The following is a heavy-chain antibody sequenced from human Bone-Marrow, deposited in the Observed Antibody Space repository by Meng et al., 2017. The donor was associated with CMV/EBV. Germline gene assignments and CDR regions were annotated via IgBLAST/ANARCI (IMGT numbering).Heavy chain of an antibody. D-gene: IGHD3-10*01. CDR2: IIPIFGTA. J-gene: IGHJ4*02. V-gene: IGHV1-69*05. Sequence: SVKVSCKASGGTFSSYAISWVRQAPGQGLEWMGGIIPIFGTANYAQKFQGRVTMTRDTSTSTVYMELSSLRSEDTAVYYCARDPGGELLSSFDYWGQGTLVTVSS. CDR1: GGTFSSYA. CDR3: ARDPGGELLSSFDY.